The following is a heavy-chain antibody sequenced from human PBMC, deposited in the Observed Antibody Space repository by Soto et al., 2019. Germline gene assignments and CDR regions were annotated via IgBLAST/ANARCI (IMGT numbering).Heavy chain of an antibody. CDR1: GGSIGSHY. CDR2: VFYTGST. D-gene: IGHD6-13*01. CDR3: ARGVFRAAAFDY. J-gene: IGHJ4*02. Sequence: SETLSLTCTVSGGSIGSHYWSWIRQSPGTGLEWIGYVFYTGSTNYNPSLKGRVTISMDTSKKQFSLKLSSATAADTAVYYCARGVFRAAAFDYWGQGTLVTVSS. V-gene: IGHV4-59*11.